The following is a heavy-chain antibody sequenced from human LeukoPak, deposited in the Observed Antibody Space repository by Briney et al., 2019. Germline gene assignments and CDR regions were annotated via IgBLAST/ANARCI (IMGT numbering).Heavy chain of an antibody. CDR3: TKNAGRGRPSDL. J-gene: IGHJ5*02. V-gene: IGHV4-59*02. CDR2: IYYTGVT. D-gene: IGHD2-15*01. Sequence: PSDTLSLTCTVSGDSVSSSYWSWVRHPPGKGREWLAYIYYTGVTNYNPSLKSRVTISLDMSSNQVSLKLLSVTAADTAVYYCTKNAGRGRPSDLWGQGTLVTVSS. CDR1: GDSVSSSY.